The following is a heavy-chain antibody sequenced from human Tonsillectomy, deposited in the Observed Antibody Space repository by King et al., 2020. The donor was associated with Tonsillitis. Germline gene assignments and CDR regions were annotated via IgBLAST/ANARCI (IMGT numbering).Heavy chain of an antibody. CDR1: GYTFTGYY. CDR3: ARAGYYCSGGSCYSFFPMDV. CDR2: INPNSGGT. V-gene: IGHV1-2*02. Sequence: VQLVQSGAEVKKPGASAKVSCKASGYTFTGYYMHWVRQAPGQGLEWMGWINPNSGGTNYAQKFQGRVTMTRDTSISTAYMELSRLRSDDTAVYYCARAGYYCSGGSCYSFFPMDVWGKGTTVTVSS. J-gene: IGHJ6*03. D-gene: IGHD2-15*01.